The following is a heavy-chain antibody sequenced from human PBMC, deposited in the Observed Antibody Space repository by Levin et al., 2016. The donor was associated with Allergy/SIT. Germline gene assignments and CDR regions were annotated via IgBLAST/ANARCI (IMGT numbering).Heavy chain of an antibody. J-gene: IGHJ3*02. CDR3: ARLPVSYDFWSGYSPQFDAFDI. CDR1: GGSISSSSYY. D-gene: IGHD3-3*01. Sequence: GSLRLSCTVSGGSISSSSYYWGWIRQPPGKGLEWIGSIYYSGSTYYNPSLKSRVTISVDTSKNQFSLKLSSVTAADTAVYYCARLPVSYDFWSGYSPQFDAFDIWGQGTMVTVSS. V-gene: IGHV4-39*01. CDR2: IYYSGST.